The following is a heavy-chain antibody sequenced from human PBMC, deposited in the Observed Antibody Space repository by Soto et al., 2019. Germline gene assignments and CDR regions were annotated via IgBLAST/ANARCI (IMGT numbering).Heavy chain of an antibody. CDR3: AKVRYSSPMGYYYGMDV. J-gene: IGHJ6*02. D-gene: IGHD6-19*01. CDR1: RVAFSKFI. CDR2: IIPIFGTA. V-gene: IGHV1-69*13. Sequence: GASVKVYCKASRVAFSKFIVTWVRQAPGLGLEWVGGIIPIFGTANYAQKFQGRVTITADESTSPSYMEVNNLRSKDTAVYYCAKVRYSSPMGYYYGMDVWGQGTTVTVSS.